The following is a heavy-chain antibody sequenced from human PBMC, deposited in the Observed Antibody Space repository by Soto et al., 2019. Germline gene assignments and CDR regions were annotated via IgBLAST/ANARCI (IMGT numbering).Heavy chain of an antibody. CDR2: IIPILGIA. Sequence: SVKVSCKASGYTFTSYGISWVRQAPGQGLEWMGWIIPILGIANYAQKFQGRVTITADKSTSTAYMELSSLRSEDTAVYYCARVLLRSMYDSSGFDAFDIWGQGTMVTVSS. V-gene: IGHV1-69*10. CDR3: ARVLLRSMYDSSGFDAFDI. CDR1: GYTFTSYG. J-gene: IGHJ3*02. D-gene: IGHD3-22*01.